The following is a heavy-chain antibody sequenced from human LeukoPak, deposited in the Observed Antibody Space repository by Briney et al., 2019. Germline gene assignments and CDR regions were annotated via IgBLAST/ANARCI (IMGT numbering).Heavy chain of an antibody. Sequence: GGSLRLSCAASGITVSSNYMSWVRQAPGKGLEWVSVIYGGDNTYYAGSVKGRFITSRDKSKNTLYLQVNSLRAEDTAVYYCAKNYYGMDVWGQGTTVIVS. CDR2: IYGGDNT. CDR1: GITVSSNY. V-gene: IGHV3-53*01. J-gene: IGHJ6*02. CDR3: AKNYYGMDV.